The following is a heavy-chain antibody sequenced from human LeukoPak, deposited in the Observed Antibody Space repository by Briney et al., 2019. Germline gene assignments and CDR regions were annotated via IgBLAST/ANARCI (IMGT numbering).Heavy chain of an antibody. V-gene: IGHV3-48*01. J-gene: IGHJ6*03. D-gene: IGHD6-13*01. CDR2: IGIDSGNT. CDR3: ARERGDSSSWYVGPLSVYYYYMDV. CDR1: GFTFSDYS. Sequence: GGSLRLSCAASGFTFSDYSMNWVRQAPGKGLEWISYIGIDSGNTNYADSVKGRFTISRDNSKNTLYLQMNSLRAEDTAVYYCARERGDSSSWYVGPLSVYYYYMDVWGKGTTVTVSS.